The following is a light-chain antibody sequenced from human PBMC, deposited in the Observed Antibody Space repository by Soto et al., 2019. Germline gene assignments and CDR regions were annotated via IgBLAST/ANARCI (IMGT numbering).Light chain of an antibody. Sequence: EIVLTQSPATLSLSPGDRATLSCGASQSVSGSYLAWFQQKPGLAPRLLIYGALSRATGIPDRFSGSGSGTDFTLTISRLEPEDFAMYYCQQYGSSPWTFGQGTKVEIK. CDR3: QQYGSSPWT. J-gene: IGKJ1*01. CDR1: QSVSGSY. CDR2: GAL. V-gene: IGKV3D-20*01.